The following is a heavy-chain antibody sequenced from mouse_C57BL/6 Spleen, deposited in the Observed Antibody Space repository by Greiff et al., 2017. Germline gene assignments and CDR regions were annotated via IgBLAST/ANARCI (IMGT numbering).Heavy chain of an antibody. Sequence: EVQLQESGGGLVKPGGSLKLSCAASGFTFSDYGMHWVRQAPEKGLEWVAYISSGSSTIYYADTVKGRFTISRDNAKNTLFLQMTSLRSEDTAMYYCAKSFAYWGQGTLVTVSA. CDR3: AKSFAY. V-gene: IGHV5-17*01. CDR2: ISSGSSTI. CDR1: GFTFSDYG. J-gene: IGHJ3*01.